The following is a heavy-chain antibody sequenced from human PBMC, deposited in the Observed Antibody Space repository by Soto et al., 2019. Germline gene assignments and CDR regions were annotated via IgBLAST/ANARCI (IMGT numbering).Heavy chain of an antibody. J-gene: IGHJ4*02. Sequence: SETLSLTCTVSGGSISSGGYYWSWIRQHPGKGLEWIGYIYYSGSTYYNPSLKSRVTISVDTSKNQFSLKLSSVTAADTAVYYCASRRYDILTGYYYWGQGTLVTVSS. D-gene: IGHD3-9*01. CDR3: ASRRYDILTGYYY. CDR1: GGSISSGGYY. CDR2: IYYSGST. V-gene: IGHV4-31*03.